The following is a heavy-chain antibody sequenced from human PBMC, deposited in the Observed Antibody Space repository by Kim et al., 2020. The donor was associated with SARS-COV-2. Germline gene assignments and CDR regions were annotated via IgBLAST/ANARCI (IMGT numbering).Heavy chain of an antibody. D-gene: IGHD3-22*01. J-gene: IGHJ4*02. V-gene: IGHV3-30*02. CDR3: AKGGYYYDSSGYFLGFDY. Sequence: KGRFTISRDNSKNTLYLQMNSLRAEDTAVYYCAKGGYYYDSSGYFLGFDYWGQGTLVTVSS.